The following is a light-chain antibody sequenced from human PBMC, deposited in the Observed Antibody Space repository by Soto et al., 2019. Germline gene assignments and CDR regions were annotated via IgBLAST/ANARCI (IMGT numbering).Light chain of an antibody. V-gene: IGKV1-33*01. CDR2: DAS. CDR1: QDISNY. Sequence: DIEMTQSPSSLSASVGDRVTITCQASQDISNYLNWYQQKTGRAPKLLIYDASNLESGVSSRFGGSRSGTDFYLTINSLQPDDFATYYCQQDDDFPLTVGQGTRLE. J-gene: IGKJ5*01. CDR3: QQDDDFPLT.